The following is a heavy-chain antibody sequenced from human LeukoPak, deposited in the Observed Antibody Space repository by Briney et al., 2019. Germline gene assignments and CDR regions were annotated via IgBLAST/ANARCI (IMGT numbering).Heavy chain of an antibody. CDR2: ISSSGNTI. V-gene: IGHV3-48*01. CDR1: GFIFNTFS. Sequence: GGSLRLSCAASGFIFNTFSMNWVRQAPGKGLELISYISSSGNTIYYADSVKGRFTTSRDNAKNSLYLQMNSLRADDTALYYCARVRGLVAAGHYFDYWGQGTLVTISS. CDR3: ARVRGLVAAGHYFDY. D-gene: IGHD6-13*01. J-gene: IGHJ4*02.